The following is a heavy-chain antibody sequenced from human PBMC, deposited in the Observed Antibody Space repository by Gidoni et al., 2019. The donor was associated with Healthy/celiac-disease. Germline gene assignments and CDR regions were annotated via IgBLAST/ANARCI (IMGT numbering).Heavy chain of an antibody. Sequence: QVQLVESGGGVVQPGRSLRLSCAASGFTFSSYAMHWVRQAPGKGLEWVAVISDDGSNKYYADAVKGRFTISRDNSKNTLYLQMNSLRAEDTAVYYCARESGSGFDSRWGYFDYWGQGTLVTVSS. CDR3: ARESGSGFDSRWGYFDY. V-gene: IGHV3-30*04. CDR2: ISDDGSNK. D-gene: IGHD3-10*01. J-gene: IGHJ4*02. CDR1: GFTFSSYA.